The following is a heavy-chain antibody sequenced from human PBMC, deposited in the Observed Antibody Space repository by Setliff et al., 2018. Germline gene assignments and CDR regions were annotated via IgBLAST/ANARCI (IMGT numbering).Heavy chain of an antibody. D-gene: IGHD3-10*01. CDR3: AGPGFGEIDHDAFDI. Sequence: SVKVSCKASGGTFSSYGFSWVRQAPGQGLEWMGGIIPMSGAANYAQKFQGRVTITTDEFTSTAYMELSSLRSEDTAVYYCAGPGFGEIDHDAFDIWGQGTMVTVSS. J-gene: IGHJ3*02. CDR1: GGTFSSYG. V-gene: IGHV1-69*05. CDR2: IIPMSGAA.